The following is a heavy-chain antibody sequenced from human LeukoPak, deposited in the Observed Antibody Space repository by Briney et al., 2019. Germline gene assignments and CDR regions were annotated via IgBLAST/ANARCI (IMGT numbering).Heavy chain of an antibody. CDR2: IDGEGSVT. J-gene: IGHJ4*02. CDR1: GFTFSTYW. CDR3: TTGGSYFFDY. Sequence: PGGFLRLSCAASGFTFSTYWMHWVRQAPGKGLVWVSRIDGEGSVTKYTDSVKGRFTISRDNAKNTVYLQMNSLRAEDTAVYYCTTGGSYFFDYWGQGTLVTVSS. D-gene: IGHD1-1*01. V-gene: IGHV3-74*01.